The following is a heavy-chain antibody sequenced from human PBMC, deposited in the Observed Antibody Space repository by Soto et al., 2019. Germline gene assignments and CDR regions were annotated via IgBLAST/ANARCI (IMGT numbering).Heavy chain of an antibody. CDR2: ISVSVGST. CDR1: GFPFAHST. D-gene: IGHD2-21*02. J-gene: IGHJ4*02. CDR3: AKRDVPHSTSNAYFYDH. Sequence: EVQLLQSGGGLVQPGGSLTLSCGVSGFPFAHSTMSWVRQAPGKGLEWVSTISVSVGSTYSADSVQGRFTVSSDISDNTLFLRMTSLTADDTAVYFCAKRDVPHSTSNAYFYDHWGRGVLVTVSS. V-gene: IGHV3-23*01.